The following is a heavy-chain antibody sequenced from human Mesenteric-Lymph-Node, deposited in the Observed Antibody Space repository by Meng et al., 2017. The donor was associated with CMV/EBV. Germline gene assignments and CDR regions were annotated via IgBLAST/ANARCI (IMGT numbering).Heavy chain of an antibody. CDR1: GFSFSSYG. V-gene: IGHV3-66*02. CDR2: IYIDGST. D-gene: IGHD3-10*01. CDR3: ARDKVVRGVTFARNPTADHYYGMDV. J-gene: IGHJ6*02. Sequence: GESLKISCAASGFSFSSYGMSWVRQAPGKGLEWVSDIYIDGSTYYADSVKGRFTISRDNSKNTLHLQMNSLRTEDTAVYYCARDKVVRGVTFARNPTADHYYGMDVWGQGTTVTVSS.